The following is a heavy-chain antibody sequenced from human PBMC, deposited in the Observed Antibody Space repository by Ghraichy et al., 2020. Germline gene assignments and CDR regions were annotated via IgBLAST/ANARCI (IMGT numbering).Heavy chain of an antibody. CDR2: ISYDRSNK. CDR3: AREIHLSGIVGATGWYFDL. CDR1: GFTFSSYA. Sequence: GGSLRLSCAASGFTFSSYAMHWVRQAPGEGLEWVAVISYDRSNKYYADSVKGRFTISRDNSKNTLYLQMNSLRAEDTAVYYCAREIHLSGIVGATGWYFDLWGRGTLVTVSS. V-gene: IGHV3-30*04. D-gene: IGHD1-26*01. J-gene: IGHJ2*01.